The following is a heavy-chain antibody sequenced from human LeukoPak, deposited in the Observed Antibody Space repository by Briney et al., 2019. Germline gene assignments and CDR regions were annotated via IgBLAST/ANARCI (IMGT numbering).Heavy chain of an antibody. Sequence: GSLRLSCAASGFTFSSYEMSWIRQPPGKGLEWIGHLSNSGSTNYNPSLKSRVTISVDTSKNQFSLKLNSVTAADTAVYYCARATETFSWFLQHWGQGTLVTVSS. J-gene: IGHJ1*01. CDR3: ARATETFSWFLQH. CDR2: LSNSGST. V-gene: IGHV4-59*01. CDR1: GFTFSSYE. D-gene: IGHD6-13*01.